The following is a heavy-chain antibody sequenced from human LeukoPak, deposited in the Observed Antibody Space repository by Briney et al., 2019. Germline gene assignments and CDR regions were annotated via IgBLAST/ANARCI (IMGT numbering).Heavy chain of an antibody. J-gene: IGHJ4*02. CDR3: ARDHGYSYAVSKPEDY. CDR2: ISSSSSYI. Sequence: PGGSLRLSCAASGFTFSSYSMNWVRQAPGKGLEWVSSISSSSSYIYYADSVKGRFTISRDNAKNSLYLQMNSLRAEDTAVYYCARDHGYSYAVSKPEDYWGQGTLVTVSS. D-gene: IGHD5-18*01. V-gene: IGHV3-21*01. CDR1: GFTFSSYS.